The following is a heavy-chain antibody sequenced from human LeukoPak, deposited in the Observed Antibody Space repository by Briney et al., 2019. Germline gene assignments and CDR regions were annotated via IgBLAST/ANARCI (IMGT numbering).Heavy chain of an antibody. V-gene: IGHV4-34*01. Sequence: GSLRLSCAASGFTFISYSMNWVRQPPGKGLEWIGEINHSGSTNYNPSLKSRVTISVDTSKNQFSLKLSSVTAADTAVYYCARLRRMVRTNYYYYMDVWGKGTTVTISS. CDR1: GFTFISYS. CDR3: ARLRRMVRTNYYYYMDV. CDR2: INHSGST. D-gene: IGHD3-10*01. J-gene: IGHJ6*03.